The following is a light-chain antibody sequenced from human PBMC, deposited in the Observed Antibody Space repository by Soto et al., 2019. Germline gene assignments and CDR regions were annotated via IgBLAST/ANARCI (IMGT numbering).Light chain of an antibody. J-gene: IGKJ5*01. CDR2: GAS. CDR3: QQYGSSPPIT. Sequence: EIVLTQSPGTLSLSPWERATLSCRASQSVSSSYLAWYQQRPGQAPRLLISGASSRATGIPDRFSGSGSGTDFTLTISRLEPEDFAVYYCQQYGSSPPITFGQGTRLEIK. CDR1: QSVSSSY. V-gene: IGKV3-20*01.